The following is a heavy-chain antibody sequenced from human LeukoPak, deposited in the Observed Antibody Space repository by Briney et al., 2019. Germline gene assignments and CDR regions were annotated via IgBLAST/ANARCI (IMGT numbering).Heavy chain of an antibody. J-gene: IGHJ6*02. V-gene: IGHV1-2*02. Sequence: ASVEVSCKASGYTFTGYYMHWVRQAPGQGLEWMGWINPNSGGTNYAQKFQGRVTMTRDTSISTAYMELSRLRSDDTAVYYCARGAGATRSFYYYGMDVWGQGTTVTVSS. CDR1: GYTFTGYY. D-gene: IGHD1-26*01. CDR3: ARGAGATRSFYYYGMDV. CDR2: INPNSGGT.